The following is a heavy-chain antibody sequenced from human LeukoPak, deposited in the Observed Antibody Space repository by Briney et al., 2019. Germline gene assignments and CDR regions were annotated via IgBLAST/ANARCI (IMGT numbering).Heavy chain of an antibody. J-gene: IGHJ5*02. CDR1: GYTLTELS. CDR3: ARGVRVHYSDYAHWFDP. CDR2: FDPEDGET. D-gene: IGHD4-11*01. Sequence: ASVKVSCKVSGYTLTELSMHWVRQAPGKGLEWMGGFDPEDGETIYAQKFQGRVTMTEDTSTDTAYMELSSLRSEDTAVYYCARGVRVHYSDYAHWFDPWGQGTLVTVSS. V-gene: IGHV1-24*01.